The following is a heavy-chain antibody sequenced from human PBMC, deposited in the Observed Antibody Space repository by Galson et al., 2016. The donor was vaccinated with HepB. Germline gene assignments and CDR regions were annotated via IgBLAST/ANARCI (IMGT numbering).Heavy chain of an antibody. CDR3: ARGINHAFDI. Sequence: SLRLSCAASGFSFSSHAMDWVRQAPGRGLEWVSFITATSDTIWYADSVKGRFTVSRDNAKNSLYLQMNSLTDEDTAFYYCARGINHAFDIWGQGTMVTVSS. D-gene: IGHD2-15*01. J-gene: IGHJ3*02. CDR2: ITATSDTI. V-gene: IGHV3-48*02. CDR1: GFSFSSHA.